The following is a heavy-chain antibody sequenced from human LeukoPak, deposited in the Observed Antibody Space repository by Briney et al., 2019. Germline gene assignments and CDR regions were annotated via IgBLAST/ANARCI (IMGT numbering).Heavy chain of an antibody. V-gene: IGHV3-48*01. CDR3: ARGPPLFAP. CDR2: ISNGGDTI. J-gene: IGHJ5*02. CDR1: GFTFNDYR. Sequence: PGGSLTLSCSVSGFTFNDYRMNWLRQPPAKGLEWISYISNGGDTIYYADSVRGRFTISSDNAKKSLYLQMNSLRAEDTAVYYCARGPPLFAPWGQGTLVTVSS.